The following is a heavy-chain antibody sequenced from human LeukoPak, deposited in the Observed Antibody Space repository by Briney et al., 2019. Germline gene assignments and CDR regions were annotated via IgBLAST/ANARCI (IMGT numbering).Heavy chain of an antibody. CDR3: ARGGNTVVAWGPDYYYGMDV. Sequence: GSLRLSCAASGFTFSSYAMSWVRQPPGKGLEWIGEINHSGSTNYNSSLTSRITISVYTSKKQFSLKLNSVTAADTAVYYCARGGNTVVAWGPDYYYGMDVWGQGTTVTVSS. V-gene: IGHV4-34*01. CDR2: INHSGST. J-gene: IGHJ6*02. D-gene: IGHD4-23*01. CDR1: GFTFSSYA.